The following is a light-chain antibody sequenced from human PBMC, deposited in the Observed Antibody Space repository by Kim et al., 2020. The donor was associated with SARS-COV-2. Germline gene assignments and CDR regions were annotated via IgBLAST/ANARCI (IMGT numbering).Light chain of an antibody. CDR2: AAS. Sequence: WSEGERATLSCRASQTVSTTHLAWYQQKPGQAPRLLIYAASTRATGIPDRFSGGGSGTDFTLTITRLEPEDFAVYYCQQYGGSATFGGGTKVDIK. J-gene: IGKJ4*01. CDR1: QTVSTTH. V-gene: IGKV3-20*01. CDR3: QQYGGSAT.